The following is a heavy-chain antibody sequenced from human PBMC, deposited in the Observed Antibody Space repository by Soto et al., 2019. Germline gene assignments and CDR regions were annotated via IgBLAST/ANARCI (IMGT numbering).Heavy chain of an antibody. CDR1: GYTFTTYG. V-gene: IGHV1-18*01. Sequence: QVQLVQSGGEVKKPGASVKASCKASGYTFTTYGISWVRQAPGQGLEWMGWISAYNGNTSYAQKLQGRVTMTTDTATSTAYMALRSLRSDDTAVYYCARVFYRLFAFDIWGQGTMVTVSS. CDR3: ARVFYRLFAFDI. J-gene: IGHJ3*02. D-gene: IGHD3-22*01. CDR2: ISAYNGNT.